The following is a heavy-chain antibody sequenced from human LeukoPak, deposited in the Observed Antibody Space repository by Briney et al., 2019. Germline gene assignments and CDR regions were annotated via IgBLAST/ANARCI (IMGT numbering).Heavy chain of an antibody. Sequence: PGGSLRLSCAASGFTFSNYGLSWVRQAPGKGLEWVSGITGSGGSTYYADSVKGRFTISRDNSKNTLYLQMNSLRAEDTAIYYCAGPSNEGQWLVGQGVDYWGQGTLVTVSS. CDR3: AGPSNEGQWLVGQGVDY. CDR2: ITGSGGST. CDR1: GFTFSNYG. D-gene: IGHD6-19*01. V-gene: IGHV3-23*01. J-gene: IGHJ4*02.